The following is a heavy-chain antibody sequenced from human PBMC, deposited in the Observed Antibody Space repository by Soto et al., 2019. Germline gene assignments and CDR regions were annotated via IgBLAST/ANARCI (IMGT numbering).Heavy chain of an antibody. CDR2: IYHSGIT. D-gene: IGHD1-1*01. CDR3: SAPPVNWTLWMIY. V-gene: IGHV4-4*02. CDR1: GGSISSSHW. J-gene: IGHJ4*02. Sequence: QVQLKESGPGQVKPSGTLSLNCVVSGGSISSSHWWSWVRQRPGKGLEWIGQIYHSGITRYNPSLKSRPPFAVDKWKNPCSMRLTPVTAADTAVYYCSAPPVNWTLWMIYWGRGTLVTVSS.